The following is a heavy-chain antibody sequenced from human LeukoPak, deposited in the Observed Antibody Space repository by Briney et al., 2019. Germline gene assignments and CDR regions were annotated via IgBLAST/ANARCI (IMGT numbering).Heavy chain of an antibody. V-gene: IGHV3-23*01. J-gene: IGHJ4*02. CDR2: IYENGGTT. Sequence: PGGSLRLSCVGSGFTFRSHAMSWVRQAPEKGPEFVSGIYENGGTTYYADSVKGRFSISRDNSKNTLYLQMDSLRAEDTAVYYCAKAVSSSWYYRSYYFDYWGQGTLVTVSS. CDR1: GFTFRSHA. CDR3: AKAVSSSWYYRSYYFDY. D-gene: IGHD6-13*01.